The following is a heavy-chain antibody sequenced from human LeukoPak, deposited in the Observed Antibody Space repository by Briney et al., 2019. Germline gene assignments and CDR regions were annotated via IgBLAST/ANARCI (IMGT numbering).Heavy chain of an antibody. CDR2: ISGSGGTI. V-gene: IGHV3-23*01. CDR1: GFIFSNFA. Sequence: PGGSLRLSCTASGFIFSNFAMSWVRQAPGKGLEWVAGISGSGGTIRYTDSVKGRFTLSRDNSKNTLYLQMNGLRAEDTAMYYCAKTAVGATYFDYWGQGVLVTVSS. J-gene: IGHJ4*02. CDR3: AKTAVGATYFDY. D-gene: IGHD1-26*01.